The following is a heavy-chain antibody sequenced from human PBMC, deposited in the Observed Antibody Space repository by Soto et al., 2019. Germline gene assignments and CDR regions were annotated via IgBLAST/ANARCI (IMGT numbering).Heavy chain of an antibody. CDR2: ISGSGDST. CDR1: GFTFSSYA. D-gene: IGHD2-21*01. J-gene: IGHJ6*02. Sequence: GGSPRLSCAASGFTFSSYAMRWVRQAPGKGLEWVSAISGSGDSTYYTDSVKGRFTISRDNSKNTLYLQMNSLSAEDTAVYYCARRDQIAYYYGMDVWGQGTTVTVSS. V-gene: IGHV3-23*01. CDR3: ARRDQIAYYYGMDV.